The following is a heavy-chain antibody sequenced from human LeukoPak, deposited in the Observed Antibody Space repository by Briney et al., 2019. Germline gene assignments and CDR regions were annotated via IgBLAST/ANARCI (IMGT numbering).Heavy chain of an antibody. CDR1: GFXLKNAW. V-gene: IGHV3-15*01. CDR2: IRSKTDGGTT. D-gene: IGHD6-19*01. CDR3: TTGTEQQWLSLDY. J-gene: IGHJ4*02. Sequence: GGSLRLSCVASGFXLKNAWISWVRQAPGKGLEWVGRIRSKTDGGTTDYAAPVKGRFTISRDESKNTLYLQMNSLKTEDTAVYYCTTGTEQQWLSLDYWGQGTLVTVSS.